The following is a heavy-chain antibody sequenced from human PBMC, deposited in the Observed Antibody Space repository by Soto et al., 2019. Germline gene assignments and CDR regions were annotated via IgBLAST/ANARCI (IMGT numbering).Heavy chain of an antibody. Sequence: QVQLVQSGAEVKKPGASVKVSCKASGYTFTSYGISWVRQAPGQGLEWMGWISAYNGNTNYAQKLQGRVTMTTATATSTGYVELRSLRSDDTAVYYCAREGGYSSGWYAWFDPWGQGTLVTVSS. J-gene: IGHJ5*02. CDR1: GYTFTSYG. V-gene: IGHV1-18*01. CDR2: ISAYNGNT. CDR3: AREGGYSSGWYAWFDP. D-gene: IGHD6-19*01.